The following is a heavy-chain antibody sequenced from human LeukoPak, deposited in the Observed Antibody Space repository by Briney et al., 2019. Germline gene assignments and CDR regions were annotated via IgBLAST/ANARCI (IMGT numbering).Heavy chain of an antibody. D-gene: IGHD3-22*01. Sequence: PSETLSLTCTVSGGSISSCYWSWIRQPAGKGLEWIGRIYTRGSTNYNPSLKSRVTMSADKSKNQSSLRLSSVTAADAAVYYCAGEGHYYDSTGYYYGGEDYWGQGTLVTV. J-gene: IGHJ4*02. CDR3: AGEGHYYDSTGYYYGGEDY. V-gene: IGHV4-4*07. CDR2: IYTRGST. CDR1: GGSISSCY.